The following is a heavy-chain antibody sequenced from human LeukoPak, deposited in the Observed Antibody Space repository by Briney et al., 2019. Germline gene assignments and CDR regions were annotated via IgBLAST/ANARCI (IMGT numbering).Heavy chain of an antibody. CDR3: ARDQLGTSPGIRNI. J-gene: IGHJ4*02. CDR1: GGSISSGGYY. D-gene: IGHD7-27*01. Sequence: SQTLSLTCTVSGGSISSGGYYWSWIRQHPGKGLEWIGYIYYSGSTHYNPSLKSRVTISVDTSKNQFSLKLSSVTAADTAVYYCARDQLGTSPGIRNIWGQGTLVTVSS. V-gene: IGHV4-31*03. CDR2: IYYSGST.